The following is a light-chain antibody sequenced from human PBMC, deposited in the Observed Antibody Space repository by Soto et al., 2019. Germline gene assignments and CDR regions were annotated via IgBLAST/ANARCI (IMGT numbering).Light chain of an antibody. CDR1: SADIGFYDY. Sequence: QSALTQPASVSGSRGQSITISCTGTSADIGFYDYVSWYQQYPGKAPNLLIYGVTYRPSGISYRFSGSKSGSTASLTISGLRDEDDADYYCTSYSTSFFYVFGTGTKVTVL. J-gene: IGLJ1*01. CDR3: TSYSTSFFYV. V-gene: IGLV2-14*01. CDR2: GVT.